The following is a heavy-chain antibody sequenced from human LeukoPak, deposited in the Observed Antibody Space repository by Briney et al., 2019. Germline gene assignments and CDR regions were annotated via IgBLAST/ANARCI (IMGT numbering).Heavy chain of an antibody. V-gene: IGHV4-59*01. CDR3: ARVGGTNYYYYGMDV. D-gene: IGHD1-1*01. CDR2: IYDSGST. CDR1: GGSISSYY. Sequence: SETLSLTCTVSGGSISSYYWSWIRQPPGKGLEWIGYIYDSGSTNYNPSLKSRVTITVDTSKNQFSLKLSSVTAADTAVYYCARVGGTNYYYYGMDVWGQGTTVTVSS. J-gene: IGHJ6*02.